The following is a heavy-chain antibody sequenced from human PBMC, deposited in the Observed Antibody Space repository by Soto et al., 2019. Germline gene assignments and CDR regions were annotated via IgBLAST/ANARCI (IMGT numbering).Heavy chain of an antibody. CDR1: GFTFGDYG. D-gene: IGHD4-17*01. Sequence: GGSLRLSCSTSGFTFGDYGMTWFRQAPGKGLEWVGLIRSKSYGKTTEYAASATDRFTISRDDSKRIAYLQMNSLKADDTAVYYCTRERWDYVDPKWNFDLWGRGTLVTVSS. V-gene: IGHV3-49*03. CDR3: TRERWDYVDPKWNFDL. CDR2: IRSKSYGKTT. J-gene: IGHJ2*01.